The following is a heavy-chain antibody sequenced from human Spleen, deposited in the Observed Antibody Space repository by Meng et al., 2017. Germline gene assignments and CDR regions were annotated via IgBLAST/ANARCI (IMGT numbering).Heavy chain of an antibody. CDR2: IIPIFGTA. CDR3: ASGYGIDY. Sequence: LASVGARVTKRGSSVKCSCNASGGTFSSDAISWVRQAPGQGLEWMGGIIPIFGTANYAQKFQGRVTITADESTSTAYMELSSLRSEDMAVYYCASGYGIDYWGQGTLVTVSS. CDR1: GGTFSSDA. V-gene: IGHV1-69*01. J-gene: IGHJ4*02. D-gene: IGHD3-16*01.